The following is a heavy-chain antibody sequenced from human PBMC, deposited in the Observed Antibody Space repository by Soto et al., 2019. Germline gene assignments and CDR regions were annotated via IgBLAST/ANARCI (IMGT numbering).Heavy chain of an antibody. CDR3: ARGGISHWAYFYYMDV. J-gene: IGHJ6*03. CDR1: GGSLSDYF. Sequence: SETLSLTCVVSGGSLSDYFWSWIRPPPGMALEWIGEINHLGSINYNPSLKSRVTMSVDTSKNQFSLTLNSVTAADTATYYCARGGISHWAYFYYMDVWDRGTTVTVSS. D-gene: IGHD2-21*01. V-gene: IGHV4-34*01. CDR2: INHLGSI.